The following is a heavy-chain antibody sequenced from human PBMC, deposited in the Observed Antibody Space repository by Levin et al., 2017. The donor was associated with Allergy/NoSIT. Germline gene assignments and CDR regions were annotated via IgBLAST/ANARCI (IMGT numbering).Heavy chain of an antibody. D-gene: IGHD4-17*01. J-gene: IGHJ2*01. Sequence: NTSETLSLTCTVSGGSISSSSYYWGWIRQPPGKGLEWIGSIYYSGSTYYNPSLKSRVTISVDTSKNQFSLKLSSVTAADTAVYYCARRKVTTEWYFDLWGRGTLVTVSS. CDR2: IYYSGST. CDR3: ARRKVTTEWYFDL. CDR1: GGSISSSSYY. V-gene: IGHV4-39*01.